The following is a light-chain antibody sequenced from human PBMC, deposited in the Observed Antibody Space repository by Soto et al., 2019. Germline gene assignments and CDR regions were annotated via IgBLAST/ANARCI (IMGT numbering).Light chain of an antibody. CDR2: DAS. J-gene: IGKJ2*01. CDR3: QQYNKWPLYT. CDR1: QSVSTN. V-gene: IGKV3-15*01. Sequence: EIVMTQSPATLSVSPGERASLSCRASQSVSTNLAWYQQRPGQAPRLLIYDASTRATCIPARFSGSGSGTQFTLTISGLQSEDFAVYYCQQYNKWPLYTFGQGTKLEIK.